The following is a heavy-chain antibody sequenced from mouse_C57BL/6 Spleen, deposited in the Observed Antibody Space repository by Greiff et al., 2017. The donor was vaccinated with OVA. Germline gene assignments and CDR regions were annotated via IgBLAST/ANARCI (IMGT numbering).Heavy chain of an antibody. Sequence: QVQLKESGAELVKPGASVKLSCKASGYTFTSYWMHWVKQRPGRGLEWIGRIDPNSGGTKYNEKFKSKATLTVDKPSSTAYMQLSSLTSEDSAVYYCARSISTVVAEGWYFDVWGTGTTVTVSS. CDR1: GYTFTSYW. J-gene: IGHJ1*03. CDR2: IDPNSGGT. V-gene: IGHV1-72*01. CDR3: ARSISTVVAEGWYFDV. D-gene: IGHD1-1*01.